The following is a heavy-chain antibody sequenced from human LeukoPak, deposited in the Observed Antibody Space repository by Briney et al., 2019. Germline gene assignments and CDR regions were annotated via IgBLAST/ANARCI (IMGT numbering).Heavy chain of an antibody. CDR3: ARKRGGYQSGDY. V-gene: IGHV3-74*01. CDR2: INSDGTSI. Sequence: GGSLRLSCEASGGTSSSYWMHWVRQVPGKGLLWVSHINSDGTSITYADSVKGRFTISRDNAKNTLYLQLNSMRAEDTAVYYCARKRGGYQSGDYWGQGTLVTVSS. J-gene: IGHJ4*02. D-gene: IGHD5-12*01. CDR1: GGTSSSYW.